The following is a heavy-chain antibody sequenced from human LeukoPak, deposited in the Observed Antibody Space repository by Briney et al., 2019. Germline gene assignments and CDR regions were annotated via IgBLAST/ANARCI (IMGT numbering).Heavy chain of an antibody. Sequence: GGSLRLSCAASGFTFSDHFLDWARQAPGKGLEWVGRTRNKANSYITEYAASVKGRFTISRDDSKNSLYLQMSGLKTDDTAMYYCASIRGTFGYWGQGTLVTVSS. CDR3: ASIRGTFGY. CDR1: GFTFSDHF. CDR2: TRNKANSYIT. D-gene: IGHD1-26*01. J-gene: IGHJ4*02. V-gene: IGHV3-72*01.